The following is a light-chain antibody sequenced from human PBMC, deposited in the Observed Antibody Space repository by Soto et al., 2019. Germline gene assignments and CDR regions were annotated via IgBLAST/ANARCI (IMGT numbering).Light chain of an antibody. J-gene: IGKJ4*01. CDR1: QGIRND. V-gene: IGKV1-6*01. CDR2: AAS. CDR3: LQDYN. Sequence: AIQMTQSPSSLSASVVDRVTITCRSSQGIRNDLGWYQQKPGKAPKLLIYAASSLQSGVPSRFSGSGSGTDFTLNISSLQPEDFATYYCLQDYNVGGGTKVEIK.